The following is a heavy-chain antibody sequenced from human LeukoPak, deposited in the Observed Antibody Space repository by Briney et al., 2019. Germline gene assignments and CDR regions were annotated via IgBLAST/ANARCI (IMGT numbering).Heavy chain of an antibody. Sequence: ASVKVSCKASGYTFTGYYMHWVRQAPGQGLEWMGWINPNSGGTNYAQKLQGRVTMTTDTSTSTAYMELRSLRSDDTAVYYCARDTRIAAAEKGYFDYWGQGTLVTVSS. J-gene: IGHJ4*02. V-gene: IGHV1-2*02. CDR2: INPNSGGT. CDR1: GYTFTGYY. CDR3: ARDTRIAAAEKGYFDY. D-gene: IGHD6-13*01.